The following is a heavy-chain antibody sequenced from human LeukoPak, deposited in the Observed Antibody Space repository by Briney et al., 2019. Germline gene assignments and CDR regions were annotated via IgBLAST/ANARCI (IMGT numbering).Heavy chain of an antibody. CDR1: EFTFSAYW. V-gene: IGHV3-74*01. D-gene: IGHD6-25*01. CDR3: ARENLAAAADY. J-gene: IGHJ4*02. CDR2: IRGDGSMT. Sequence: GGSLRLSCAASEFTFSAYWMHWVRQAPGRGLVWVSRIRGDGSMTNYADSVKGRFTISRDNAKNTLYLQMNSLRLEDTAVYYCARENLAAAADYWGQGTVVTVSS.